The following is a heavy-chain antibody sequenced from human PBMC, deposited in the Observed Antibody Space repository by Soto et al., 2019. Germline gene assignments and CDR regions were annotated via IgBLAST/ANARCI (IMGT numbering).Heavy chain of an antibody. Sequence: ASVKVSCKASGYTFTSYYMHWVRQAPGQGLEWMGKINPSGGSTSYAQKFQGRVTMTRDTSTSTVYMELSSLRSEDTAVYYCARGGYSYGRSSYYYYGMDVWGQGTTVTVSS. CDR1: GYTFTSYY. D-gene: IGHD5-18*01. CDR3: ARGGYSYGRSSYYYYGMDV. CDR2: INPSGGST. V-gene: IGHV1-46*01. J-gene: IGHJ6*02.